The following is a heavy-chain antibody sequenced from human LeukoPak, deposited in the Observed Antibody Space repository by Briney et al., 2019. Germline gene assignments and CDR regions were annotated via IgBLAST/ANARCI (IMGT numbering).Heavy chain of an antibody. D-gene: IGHD6-19*01. Sequence: ASVKFSCKASGYTFTSYGISWVRQAPGQGLEWMGWISAYNGNTNYAQKLQGRVTMTTDTSTSTAYMELRSLRSDDTAVYYCAREGRYSSGWYLGYYFDYWGQGTLVTVSS. CDR3: AREGRYSSGWYLGYYFDY. J-gene: IGHJ4*02. CDR2: ISAYNGNT. CDR1: GYTFTSYG. V-gene: IGHV1-18*01.